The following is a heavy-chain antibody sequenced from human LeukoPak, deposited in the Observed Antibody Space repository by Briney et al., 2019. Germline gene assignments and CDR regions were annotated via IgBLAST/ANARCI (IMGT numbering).Heavy chain of an antibody. J-gene: IGHJ6*03. CDR1: GGSFSGYY. V-gene: IGHV4-34*01. CDR3: ARGGLGYCSGGSCYYYYYYYMDV. CDR2: INHSGST. D-gene: IGHD2-15*01. Sequence: SETLSLTCAVYGGSFSGYYWSWIRQPPGKGLEWIGEINHSGSTNYNPSLKSRVTISVDTSKNQFSLKLSSVTAADTAVYYCARGGLGYCSGGSCYYYYYYYMDVWGKGTTVTVSS.